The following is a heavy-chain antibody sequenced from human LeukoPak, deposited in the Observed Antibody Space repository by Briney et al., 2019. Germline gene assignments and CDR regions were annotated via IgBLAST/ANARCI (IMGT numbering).Heavy chain of an antibody. Sequence: SVKVSCKASGGTFSSYAISWVRQAPGQGLEWMGGIIPIFGTANYAQKFQGRVTITADESTSTAYMELSSLRSEDTAVYYCARVPYYDFWSGYQGPYYFDYWGQGTLVTASS. D-gene: IGHD3-3*01. J-gene: IGHJ4*02. CDR1: GGTFSSYA. CDR3: ARVPYYDFWSGYQGPYYFDY. V-gene: IGHV1-69*01. CDR2: IIPIFGTA.